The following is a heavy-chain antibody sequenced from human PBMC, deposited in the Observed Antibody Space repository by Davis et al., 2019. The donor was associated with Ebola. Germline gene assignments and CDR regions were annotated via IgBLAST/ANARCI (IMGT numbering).Heavy chain of an antibody. CDR1: GFTFTNAW. CDR3: AIDTAMVGVRYYGMDV. V-gene: IGHV3-21*01. CDR2: ISSSSSYI. D-gene: IGHD5-18*01. Sequence: GESLKISCAVSGFTFTNAWMSWVRQAPGKGLEWVSSISSSSSYIYYADSVKGRFTISRDNAKNSLYLQMNSLRAEDTAVYYCAIDTAMVGVRYYGMDVWGKGTTVTVSS. J-gene: IGHJ6*04.